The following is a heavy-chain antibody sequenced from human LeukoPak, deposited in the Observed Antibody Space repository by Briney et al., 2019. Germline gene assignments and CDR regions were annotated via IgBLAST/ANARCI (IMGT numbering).Heavy chain of an antibody. CDR1: GGTVSRYA. CDR3: ARNAVPDRPFSGMDV. D-gene: IGHD2-2*01. V-gene: IGHV1-69*13. J-gene: IGHJ6*04. Sequence: ASVKVSCKASGGTVSRYAISWVRQAPGQGLEWMGGFIPIFGTANYAQKFQGRVTITADESTSTAYMELSSLRSEDTAVYYCARNAVPDRPFSGMDVWGNGTTVTVSS. CDR2: FIPIFGTA.